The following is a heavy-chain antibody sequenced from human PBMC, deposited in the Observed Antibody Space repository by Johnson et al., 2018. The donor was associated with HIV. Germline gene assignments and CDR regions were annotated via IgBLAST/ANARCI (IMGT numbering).Heavy chain of an antibody. CDR3: AKDFRRFFPTPDAFDI. V-gene: IGHV3-64*01. Sequence: VQLVESGGGLVQPGGSLRLSCAASGFTFSSYAMHWVRQAPGKGLEYVSAISSNGGSTYYANSVKGRFTISRDNSKNTLYLQMNSLRAEDTAVYYCAKDFRRFFPTPDAFDIWGQGTTVTVSS. D-gene: IGHD4-23*01. J-gene: IGHJ3*02. CDR1: GFTFSSYA. CDR2: ISSNGGST.